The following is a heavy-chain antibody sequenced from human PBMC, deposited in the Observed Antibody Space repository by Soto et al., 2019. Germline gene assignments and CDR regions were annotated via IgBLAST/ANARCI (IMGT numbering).Heavy chain of an antibody. CDR1: EYTFTDYY. D-gene: IGHD6-13*01. CDR2: INPSGGST. CDR3: ATAAYSTSWYDF. Sequence: QVQLVQSGAEVKKPGASVKLSCKSSEYTFTDYYIHWVRQAPGQGLEWMGLINPSGGSTSYAQKFQGRVTMTRDTSTSTVYMELSSLRSEDPAVYYCATAAYSTSWYDFWGQGTLVTVSS. J-gene: IGHJ5*01. V-gene: IGHV1-46*01.